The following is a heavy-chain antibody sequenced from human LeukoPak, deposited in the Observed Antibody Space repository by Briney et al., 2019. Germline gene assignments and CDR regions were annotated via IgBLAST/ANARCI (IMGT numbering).Heavy chain of an antibody. CDR2: INPNSGGT. J-gene: IGHJ4*02. D-gene: IGHD3-22*01. CDR1: GYTFTSHY. V-gene: IGHV1-2*02. Sequence: ASVKVSCKASGYTFTSHYMHWVRQAPGQGLEWMGWINPNSGGTNFAQKFQGRVTMTRDSSVSTVYMELSRLRSDDTAVYYCAREYYYDSSGPTVFDYWGQGTLVTVSS. CDR3: AREYYYDSSGPTVFDY.